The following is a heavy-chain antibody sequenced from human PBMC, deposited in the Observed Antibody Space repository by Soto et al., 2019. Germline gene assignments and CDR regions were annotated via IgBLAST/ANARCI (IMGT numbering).Heavy chain of an antibody. CDR1: GYTFTSYA. V-gene: IGHV1-3*04. CDR3: ARGNSWSYFDY. CDR2: INTAKENT. J-gene: IGHJ4*02. D-gene: IGHD6-13*01. Sequence: QVQLVQSGAEVKKPGASVKVSCKASGYTFTSYAIHWVRQAPGQRLEWMGWINTAKENTKYSQKFQGRVTITRDTSASIVYMELSSLRSEDTAVYYFARGNSWSYFDYWGQGTLVTVSS.